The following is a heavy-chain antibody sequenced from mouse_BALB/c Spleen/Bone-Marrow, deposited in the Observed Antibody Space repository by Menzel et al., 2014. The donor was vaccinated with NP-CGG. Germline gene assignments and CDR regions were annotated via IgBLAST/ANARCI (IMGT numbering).Heavy chain of an antibody. J-gene: IGHJ2*01. V-gene: IGHV1-5*01. Sequence: EVQLQQSGTVLARPGAAVKMSCKASGYTFSNYWMHWIKQRPGQGLEWIGTIHPGNSDTTYNQKFKGKAKLTAVTSTSTAYMEVSSLTNEDSAVYYCTTLARNNFDYWGQGTTLTVSS. CDR3: TTLARNNFDY. CDR2: IHPGNSDT. CDR1: GYTFSNYW. D-gene: IGHD3-1*01.